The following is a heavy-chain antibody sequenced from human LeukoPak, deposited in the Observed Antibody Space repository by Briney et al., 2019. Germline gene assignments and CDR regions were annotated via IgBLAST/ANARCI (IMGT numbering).Heavy chain of an antibody. CDR1: GFTFSSYA. Sequence: GGSLRLSCAASGFTFSSYAMHWVRQAPGKGLEWVAVISYDGSNKYYADSVKGRFTISRDDSKNTLYLQMNSLRAEDTAVFHCAKVGAAVETFYYYYMDVWGKGTTVTVSS. CDR2: ISYDGSNK. CDR3: AKVGAAVETFYYYYMDV. J-gene: IGHJ6*03. D-gene: IGHD6-13*01. V-gene: IGHV3-30-3*01.